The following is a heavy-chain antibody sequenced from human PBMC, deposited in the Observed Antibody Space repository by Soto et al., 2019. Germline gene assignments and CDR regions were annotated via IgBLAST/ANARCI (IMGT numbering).Heavy chain of an antibody. Sequence: AGGSLRLSCAASGFTFSSYAMSWVRQAPGKGLEWVSAISGSGGSTYYADSVKGRFTISRDNSKNTLYLQMNSLRAEDTAVYYCAKGPQWLVQALFDYWGQGTLVTVS. CDR2: ISGSGGST. J-gene: IGHJ4*02. CDR1: GFTFSSYA. CDR3: AKGPQWLVQALFDY. V-gene: IGHV3-23*01. D-gene: IGHD6-19*01.